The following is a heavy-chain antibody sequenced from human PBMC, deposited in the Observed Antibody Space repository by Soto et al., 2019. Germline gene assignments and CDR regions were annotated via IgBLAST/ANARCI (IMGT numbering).Heavy chain of an antibody. J-gene: IGHJ3*02. Sequence: SESLSLTCAITGCSISNINCWSWVRQPPGKGLEWIGEIYHSGSTNYNPSLKSRFTISVDKSKNQFSLKLSSVTAADTAVYYCARVLGNDAFDIWGQGTMVT. CDR3: ARVLGNDAFDI. CDR1: GCSISNINC. D-gene: IGHD3-3*02. V-gene: IGHV4-4*02. CDR2: IYHSGST.